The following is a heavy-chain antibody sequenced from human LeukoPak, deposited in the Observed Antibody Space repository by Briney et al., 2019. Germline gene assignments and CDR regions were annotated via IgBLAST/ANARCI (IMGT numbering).Heavy chain of an antibody. CDR1: GFTFSSYW. CDR2: IKQDGSER. Sequence: GGSLRLSCAASGFTFSSYWMSWVRQAPGKGLEWVANIKQDGSERYYVDSVKGRFTISRDNAKNSPYLQMNSLRAEDTAVYYCARGYCSSTSCYRFSYDYWGQGTLVTVSS. D-gene: IGHD2-2*02. CDR3: ARGYCSSTSCYRFSYDY. V-gene: IGHV3-7*01. J-gene: IGHJ4*02.